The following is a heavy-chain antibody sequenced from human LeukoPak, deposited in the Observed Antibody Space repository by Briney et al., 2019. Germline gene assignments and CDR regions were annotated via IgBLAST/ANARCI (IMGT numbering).Heavy chain of an antibody. J-gene: IGHJ4*02. V-gene: IGHV3-30-3*01. CDR2: ISYDGSNK. CDR1: GFTFSSYA. D-gene: IGHD6-13*01. CDR3: ASPPPGDSSSWFQFDY. Sequence: GGSLRLSCAASGFTFSSYAMHWVRQAPGKGLEWVAVISYDGSNKYYADSVKGRFTISRGNSKNTLYLQMNSLRAEDTAVYYCASPPPGDSSSWFQFDYWGQGTLVTVSS.